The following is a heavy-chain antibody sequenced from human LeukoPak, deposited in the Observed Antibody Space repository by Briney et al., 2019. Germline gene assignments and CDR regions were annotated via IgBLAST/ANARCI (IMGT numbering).Heavy chain of an antibody. Sequence: ASVKVSCKASGYTFTSYGISWVRQAPGQGLEWMGWISAYNGNTNYAQKLQGRVTMTTDTSTSTAYMELRSLRSDDTAVYYCARDTRTTVTLDCDYWGQGTLVTVSS. D-gene: IGHD4-17*01. V-gene: IGHV1-18*01. CDR3: ARDTRTTVTLDCDY. J-gene: IGHJ4*02. CDR2: ISAYNGNT. CDR1: GYTFTSYG.